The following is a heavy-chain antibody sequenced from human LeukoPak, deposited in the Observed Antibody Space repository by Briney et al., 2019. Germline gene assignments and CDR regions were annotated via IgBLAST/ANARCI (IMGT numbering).Heavy chain of an antibody. CDR3: AKSSPGIGYAGYCSSTSCRRIKGNFDY. CDR2: MRYDGSNK. V-gene: IGHV3-30*02. J-gene: IGHJ4*02. D-gene: IGHD2-2*01. Sequence: GGSLRLSCAASGFTFSSYGMHWVRQAPGKGLEGVAFMRYDGSNKYSADSVKGRFTISRDISKSTLYLQMNSLRAEDTAVYYCAKSSPGIGYAGYCSSTSCRRIKGNFDYWGQGTLVTVAS. CDR1: GFTFSSYG.